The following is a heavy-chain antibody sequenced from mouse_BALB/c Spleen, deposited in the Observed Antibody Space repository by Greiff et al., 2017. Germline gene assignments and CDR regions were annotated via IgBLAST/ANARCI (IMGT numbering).Heavy chain of an antibody. V-gene: IGHV1S56*01. D-gene: IGHD1-2*01. J-gene: IGHJ4*01. CDR3: ARGFTTATYYAMDY. CDR2: IYPGNVNT. CDR1: GYTFTSYY. Sequence: QVQLQQSGPELVKPGASVRISCKASGYTFTSYYIHWVKQRPGQGLEWIGWIYPGNVNTKYNEKFKGKATLTADKSSSTAYMQLSSLTSEDSAVYFCARGFTTATYYAMDYWGQGTSVTVSS.